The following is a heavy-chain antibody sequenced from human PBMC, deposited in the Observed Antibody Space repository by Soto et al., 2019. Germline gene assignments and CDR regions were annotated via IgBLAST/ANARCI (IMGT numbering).Heavy chain of an antibody. CDR2: ISDSGGNT. Sequence: GGSLRLSCAASGFTFGGYAMSWVRQAPGKGLEWVSTISDSGGNTYNADSVKGRFTISRDNSKNTLYLQMNSLRADDTAVYYCAKAAGAVQFRFSEWAQHADYFPHPAQGTVVTVSS. J-gene: IGHJ1*01. D-gene: IGHD3-3*01. CDR1: GFTFGGYA. V-gene: IGHV3-23*01. CDR3: AKAAGAVQFRFSEWAQHADYFPH.